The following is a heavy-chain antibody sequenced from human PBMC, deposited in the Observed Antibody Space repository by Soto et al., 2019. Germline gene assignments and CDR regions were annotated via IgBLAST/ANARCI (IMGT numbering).Heavy chain of an antibody. J-gene: IGHJ5*02. CDR2: ISSSSSTI. D-gene: IGHD4-17*01. V-gene: IGHV3-48*01. CDR1: GFTFSSYS. CDR3: ARDVADYGDYGHWFDP. Sequence: GGSLRLSCAASGFTFSSYSMNWVRQAPGKGLEWVSYISSSSSTIYYADSVKGRFTISRDNAKNSLYLQMNSLRAEDTAVYYCARDVADYGDYGHWFDPWGQGTLVTVSS.